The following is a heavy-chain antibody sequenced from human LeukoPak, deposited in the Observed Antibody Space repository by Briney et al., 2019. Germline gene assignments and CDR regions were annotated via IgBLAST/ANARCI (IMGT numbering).Heavy chain of an antibody. V-gene: IGHV3-9*01. CDR3: AKDFEYSSSHFVY. CDR2: ISWNSGSI. Sequence: GGSLRLSCAASGFTFDDYAMHWVRQAPGKGLEWVSGISWNSGSIGYADSVKGRFTISRDNAKNSLYLQMNSLRAEDTALYYCAKDFEYSSSHFVYWGQGTLVTVSS. CDR1: GFTFDDYA. D-gene: IGHD6-6*01. J-gene: IGHJ4*02.